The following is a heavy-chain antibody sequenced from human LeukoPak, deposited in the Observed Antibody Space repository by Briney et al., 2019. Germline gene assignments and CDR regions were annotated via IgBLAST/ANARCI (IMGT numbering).Heavy chain of an antibody. CDR2: IYPADSDT. CDR1: GYDFTTYW. J-gene: IGHJ2*01. D-gene: IGHD4-23*01. Sequence: GESLKISCKGSGYDFTTYWIGWVRQMPGKGLEWMGVIYPADSDTRYSPSFQGQVTISADKSINTAYLQWSSLKASDTAMYYCARRVVNNRNWYFNLWGRGTLVTVSS. CDR3: ARRVVNNRNWYFNL. V-gene: IGHV5-51*01.